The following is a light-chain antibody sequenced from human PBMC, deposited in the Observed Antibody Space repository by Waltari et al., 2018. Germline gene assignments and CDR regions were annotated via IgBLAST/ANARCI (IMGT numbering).Light chain of an antibody. CDR2: GND. Sequence: QSVLTQPPSASGTPGQRVTISCSGSSSNIGKNYVYWHQQLPGTAPKLPISGNDQRPSGVPDRFSGSKSGTSASLVISGLRSEDEADYYCAAWDDSLGVWIFGGGTKLTVL. V-gene: IGLV1-47*01. CDR3: AAWDDSLGVWI. CDR1: SSNIGKNY. J-gene: IGLJ2*01.